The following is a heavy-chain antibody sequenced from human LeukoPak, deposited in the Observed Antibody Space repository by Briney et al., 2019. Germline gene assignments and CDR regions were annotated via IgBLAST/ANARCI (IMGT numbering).Heavy chain of an antibody. V-gene: IGHV4-4*02. CDR3: ARDGSYSSGWYYFDY. D-gene: IGHD6-19*01. J-gene: IGHJ4*02. CDR2: IYHSGST. CDR1: GGSISSSNW. Sequence: PSGTLPLTCAVSGGSISSSNWWSWVRQPPGKGLEWIGEIYHSGSTNYNPSLKSRVTISVDKSKNQFSLKLSSVTAADTAVYYCARDGSYSSGWYYFDYWGQGTLVTVSS.